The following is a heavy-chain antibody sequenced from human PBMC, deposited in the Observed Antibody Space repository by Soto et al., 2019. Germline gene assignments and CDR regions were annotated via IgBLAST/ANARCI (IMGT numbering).Heavy chain of an antibody. Sequence: QVQLVESGGGVVQPGGSLRLSCEVSGFTLSDYGMHWVRQAPGKGLDWVGAISSDGSKQSYGDSVRGRFTFSRDNSKNMLYLQMNSLRGDDTAVYYCAKGHAPAIHSTFHIWGQGTTVTVSS. V-gene: IGHV3-30*18. J-gene: IGHJ3*02. CDR2: ISSDGSKQ. D-gene: IGHD3-3*01. CDR3: AKGHAPAIHSTFHI. CDR1: GFTLSDYG.